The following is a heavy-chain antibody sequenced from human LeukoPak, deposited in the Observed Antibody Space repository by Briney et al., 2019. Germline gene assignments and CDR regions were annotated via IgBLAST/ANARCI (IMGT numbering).Heavy chain of an antibody. D-gene: IGHD3-9*01. CDR3: AKQTYYDILTGYYSWFDP. CDR1: GFTFRSYA. J-gene: IGHJ5*02. V-gene: IGHV3-23*01. CDR2: ISGSGGST. Sequence: GGSLRLSCAASGFTFRSYAMSWVRQAPGKGLEWVSAISGSGGSTYYADSVKGRFTISRDNSKNTLYLQMNSLRAEDTAVYYCAKQTYYDILTGYYSWFDPRGQGTLVTVSS.